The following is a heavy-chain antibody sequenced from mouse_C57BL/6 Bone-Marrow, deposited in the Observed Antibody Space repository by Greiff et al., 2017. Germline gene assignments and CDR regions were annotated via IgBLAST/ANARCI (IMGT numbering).Heavy chain of an antibody. CDR2: IYPRSGNT. Sequence: QVQLQQSGAELARPGASVKLSCKASGYTFTSYGISWVKQRTGQGLEWIGEIYPRSGNTYYNEKFKGKATLTADKSSSTAYMELRSLTSEDSAVXFCARRTTVVARGFAYWGQGTLVTVSA. CDR3: ARRTTVVARGFAY. CDR1: GYTFTSYG. V-gene: IGHV1-81*01. J-gene: IGHJ3*01. D-gene: IGHD1-1*01.